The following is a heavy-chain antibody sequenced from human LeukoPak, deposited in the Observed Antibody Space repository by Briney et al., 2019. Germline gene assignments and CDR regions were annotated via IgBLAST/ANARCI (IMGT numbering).Heavy chain of an antibody. CDR1: GDSVSSNSAA. D-gene: IGHD2-2*01. Sequence: QTLSLTCAISGDSVSSNSAAWNWIRQSPSRGLEWLGRTYYRSKWYNDYAVSVKSRITINPDTSKNQFSLQLDSVTPEDTAVYYCARGRYCSATICSGGDAFDIWGQGTVVTVSS. V-gene: IGHV6-1*01. CDR2: TYYRSKWYN. J-gene: IGHJ3*02. CDR3: ARGRYCSATICSGGDAFDI.